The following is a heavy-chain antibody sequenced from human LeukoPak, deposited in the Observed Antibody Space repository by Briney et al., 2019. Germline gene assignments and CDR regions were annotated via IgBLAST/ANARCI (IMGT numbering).Heavy chain of an antibody. V-gene: IGHV1-8*01. CDR2: MNPNSGNT. CDR1: GYTFTSYD. Sequence: GASVKVSCKASGYTFTSYDINWVRQATGQGLEWMGWMNPNSGNTGYAQKFQGRVTMTRNTSMGTAYMELSSLRSEDTSVYYCARERAHYYGSSGYRPDAFDIWGQGTMVTVSS. CDR3: ARERAHYYGSSGYRPDAFDI. J-gene: IGHJ3*02. D-gene: IGHD3-22*01.